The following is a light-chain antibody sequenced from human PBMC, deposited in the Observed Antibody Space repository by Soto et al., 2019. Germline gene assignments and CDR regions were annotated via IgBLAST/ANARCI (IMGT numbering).Light chain of an antibody. V-gene: IGKV1-39*01. J-gene: IGKJ2*01. CDR2: AAS. CDR1: QSISNN. CDR3: QQNNSIPRT. Sequence: EIQMTQSPSSLSASVGDRVTITSQASQSISNNLIWYQQKSGKAPNVLINAASSLPSGVPSRFSGSGSGTDFTLTISSLQPEDFATYYCQQNNSIPRTFGQGTKVDIK.